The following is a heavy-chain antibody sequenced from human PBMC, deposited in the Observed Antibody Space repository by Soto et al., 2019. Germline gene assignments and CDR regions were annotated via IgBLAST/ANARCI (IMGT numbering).Heavy chain of an antibody. D-gene: IGHD6-13*01. CDR2: ISGCGGST. J-gene: IGHJ4*02. Sequence: PGGSLRLSCAASGFPFSSYAMSWVRQAPGKGLEWVSAISGCGGSTYYADSVKGRFTISRDNSKNTLYLQMNSLRAEDTAVYYCAKDLAGLAAAFDYWGQGTLVTVSS. CDR1: GFPFSSYA. V-gene: IGHV3-23*01. CDR3: AKDLAGLAAAFDY.